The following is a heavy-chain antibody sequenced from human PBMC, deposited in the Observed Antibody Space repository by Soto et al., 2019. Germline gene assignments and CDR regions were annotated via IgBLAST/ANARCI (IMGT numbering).Heavy chain of an antibody. CDR3: ARVGSPLRFLEWLSNYGMDV. V-gene: IGHV1-8*01. CDR1: GYTFTSYD. D-gene: IGHD3-3*01. Sequence: ASVKVSCKASGYTFTSYDINWVRQATGQGLEWMGWMNPNSGNTGYAQKFQGRVTMTRNTSISTAYMELSSLRSEDTAVYYCARVGSPLRFLEWLSNYGMDVWGQGTTVTV. CDR2: MNPNSGNT. J-gene: IGHJ6*02.